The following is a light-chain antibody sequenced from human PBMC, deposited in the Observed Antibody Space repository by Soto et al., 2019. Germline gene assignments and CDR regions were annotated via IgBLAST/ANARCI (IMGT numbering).Light chain of an antibody. CDR1: QSISSW. J-gene: IGKJ1*01. CDR3: QQYNNYYP. V-gene: IGKV1-5*01. CDR2: DVS. Sequence: DIQMTQSPSTLSASVGDRVTITCRASQSISSWLAWYQQKPGKAPKLLIYDVSSLESGVPSRFSGSGSGTEFTLTISSLQPDDFATYYCQQYNNYYPFGQGTKVDI.